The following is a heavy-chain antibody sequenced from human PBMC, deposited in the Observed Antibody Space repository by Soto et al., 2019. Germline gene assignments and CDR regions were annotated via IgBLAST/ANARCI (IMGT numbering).Heavy chain of an antibody. Sequence: QVQLVQSGAEVKKPGSSVKVSCKASGGTFSSYAISWVRQAPGQGLEWMGGIIPIFGTANYAQKFQGRVTITADESTSTSYMELSSLRSEDTAVYYCAGDNVVVVPAAMLDVQRSYYDYYGMEVWGQGTTVTVSS. CDR3: AGDNVVVVPAAMLDVQRSYYDYYGMEV. V-gene: IGHV1-69*01. CDR2: IIPIFGTA. J-gene: IGHJ6*02. D-gene: IGHD2-2*01. CDR1: GGTFSSYA.